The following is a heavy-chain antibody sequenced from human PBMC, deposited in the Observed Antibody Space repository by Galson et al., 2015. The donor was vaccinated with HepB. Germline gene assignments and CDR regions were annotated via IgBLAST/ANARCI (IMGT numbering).Heavy chain of an antibody. CDR2: IYPGDSDT. CDR1: GYSFTSYW. V-gene: IGHV5-51*01. CDR3: ARHSPYYDFWSGYYDY. J-gene: IGHJ4*02. Sequence: SLKISCKGSGYSFTSYWIGWVRQMPGKGLEWMGIIYPGDSDTRYSPSFQGQVTISADKSISTAYLQWSSLKASDTAMYYCARHSPYYDFWSGYYDYWGQGTLVTVSS. D-gene: IGHD3-3*01.